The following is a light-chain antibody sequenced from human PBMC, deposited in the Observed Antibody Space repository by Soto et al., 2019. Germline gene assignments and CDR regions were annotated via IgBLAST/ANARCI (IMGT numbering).Light chain of an antibody. V-gene: IGLV1-40*01. CDR3: QSYDSSLSGWV. CDR2: SNN. CDR1: SSNIGAGYD. J-gene: IGLJ3*02. Sequence: QPVLTQPPSVSGAPGQRVTISCTGSSSNIGAGYDVHWYQQLPGTAPKLLIYSNNNRPSGVPDRFSGSKSGTSASLAITGLQAEEEADYYGQSYDSSLSGWVFGGGTKLTVL.